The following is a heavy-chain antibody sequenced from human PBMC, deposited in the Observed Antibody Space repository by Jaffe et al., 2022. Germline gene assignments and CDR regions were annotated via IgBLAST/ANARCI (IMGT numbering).Heavy chain of an antibody. CDR3: AKDSRAGLVVVDY. CDR2: ISWNSGSI. J-gene: IGHJ4*02. Sequence: EVQLVESGGGLVQPGRSLRLSCAASGFTFDDYAMHWVRQAPGKGLEWVSGISWNSGSIGYADSVKGRFTISRDNAKNSLYLQMNSLRAEDTALYYCAKDSRAGLVVVDYWGQGTLVTVSS. V-gene: IGHV3-9*01. CDR1: GFTFDDYA. D-gene: IGHD2-15*01.